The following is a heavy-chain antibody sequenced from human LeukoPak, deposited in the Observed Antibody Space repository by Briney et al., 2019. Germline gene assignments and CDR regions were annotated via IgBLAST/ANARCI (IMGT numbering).Heavy chain of an antibody. J-gene: IGHJ4*02. V-gene: IGHV3-53*01. CDR3: ARGLGYCTSTTCLLPFDY. CDR1: GFTLSTYY. CDR2: IYIGGST. Sequence: GGSLRLSCAASGFTLSTYYMTWVRQAPGKGLEGVSVIYIGGSTYYAESLMGRFTVSRDNSKNTLYLQMNSLRAEDPAMYYCARGLGYCTSTTCLLPFDYWGQGTLVTVSS. D-gene: IGHD2-2*01.